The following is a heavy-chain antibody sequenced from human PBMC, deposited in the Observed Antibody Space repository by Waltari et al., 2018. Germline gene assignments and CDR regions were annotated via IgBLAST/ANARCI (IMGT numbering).Heavy chain of an antibody. V-gene: IGHV4-59*08. Sequence: QVLLQESGPGLVKPSETLSLTCTVSGASISSSYWSWIRQPPGKGLEWIGYIYYSGSTNYSPSLNSRVTISIDTSNHHFSRKLTSVTAADTAVYYCARLVSGAVYHDYWGQGALVTVSS. CDR3: ARLVSGAVYHDY. CDR2: IYYSGST. D-gene: IGHD6-19*01. CDR1: GASISSSY. J-gene: IGHJ4*02.